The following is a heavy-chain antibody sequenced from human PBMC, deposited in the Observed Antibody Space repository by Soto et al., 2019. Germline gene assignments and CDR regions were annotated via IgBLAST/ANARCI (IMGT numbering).Heavy chain of an antibody. CDR2: ISAYNGNT. CDR1: GYTFTSYG. V-gene: IGHV1-18*01. CDR3: ARVFGWEWFSSTSCYEAFDI. D-gene: IGHD2-2*01. Sequence: ASVKGSCKAAGYTFTSYGISWVRQAPGQGLDWMGWISAYNGNTNYAQKVQGRVTMTTDTSTSKAYMELRSLRSADTAVYYCARVFGWEWFSSTSCYEAFDIWGKGTMVTVSS. J-gene: IGHJ3*02.